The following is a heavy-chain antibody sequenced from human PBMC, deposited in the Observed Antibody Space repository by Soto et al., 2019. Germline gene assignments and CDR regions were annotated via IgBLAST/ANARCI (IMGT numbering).Heavy chain of an antibody. V-gene: IGHV1-46*01. Sequence: QVQLVQSGAEVKKPGASVKVSCKASGYTFTSYYMHWVRQAPGQGLEWMGIINPSGGSTSYAQKFQGRVTMTRDTSTSTVYMELSSLRSEDTAVYYCARDGSHYYGSGSFYYGMDVWGQGTTVTVSS. D-gene: IGHD3-10*01. CDR2: INPSGGST. CDR1: GYTFTSYY. J-gene: IGHJ6*02. CDR3: ARDGSHYYGSGSFYYGMDV.